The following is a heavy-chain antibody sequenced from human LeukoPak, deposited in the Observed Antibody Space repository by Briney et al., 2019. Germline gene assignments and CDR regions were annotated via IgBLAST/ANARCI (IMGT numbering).Heavy chain of an antibody. J-gene: IGHJ6*03. CDR2: IYSDGNT. Sequence: PEGSLRLSCAASGFSVSTYYMDWVRQAPGKGLEWVSVIYSDGNTQYADSVKGRFTISRDDSKNTLYLQMNSLKAEDTAVYYCARARSRCTYGDCRSDYYYYMDVWGKGTTVTVSS. CDR3: ARARSRCTYGDCRSDYYYYMDV. V-gene: IGHV3-66*02. CDR1: GFSVSTYY. D-gene: IGHD2-8*01.